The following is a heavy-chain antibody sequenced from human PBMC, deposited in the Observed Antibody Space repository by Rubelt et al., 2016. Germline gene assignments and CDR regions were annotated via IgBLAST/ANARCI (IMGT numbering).Heavy chain of an antibody. CDR2: FSYSGST. D-gene: IGHD2-2*01. Sequence: PQLQESGPGLVKPSETLSLTCTVSGGSISSSSFYWSWIRQPPGKGLEWIGSFSYSGSTYYNPVLKGRITMSADRCKNQLRRELMWVTAADTAGYYCAAEEIVVCTADYWGQGTLVTVSS. J-gene: IGHJ4*02. V-gene: IGHV4-39*01. CDR3: AAEEIVVCTADY. CDR1: GGSISSSSFY.